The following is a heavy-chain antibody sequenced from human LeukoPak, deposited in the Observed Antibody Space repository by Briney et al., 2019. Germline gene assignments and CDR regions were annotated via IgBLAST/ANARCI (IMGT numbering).Heavy chain of an antibody. D-gene: IGHD5-12*01. CDR3: ARASGYDWGVDY. CDR1: GFTFDDYG. J-gene: IGHJ4*02. V-gene: IGHV3-20*04. Sequence: GGSLRLSCAASGFTFDDYGMSWVCQAPGKGLEWVSGINWNGGSTGYADSVKGRFTISRDNAKNSLYLQMNSLRAEDTAVYYCARASGYDWGVDYWGQGTLVTVSS. CDR2: INWNGGST.